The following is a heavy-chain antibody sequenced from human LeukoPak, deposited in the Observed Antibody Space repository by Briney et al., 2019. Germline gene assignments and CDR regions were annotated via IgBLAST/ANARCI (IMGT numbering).Heavy chain of an antibody. V-gene: IGHV3-21*01. CDR3: ARDLGGSGSYYISYYYYYMDV. Sequence: GGSLRLSCAASGFTFSSYSMNWVRQAPGKGLEWVSSISSSSSYIYYADSVKGRFTISRDNAKNSLYLQMNSLRAEDTAVYYCARDLGGSGSYYISYYYYYMDVWGKGTTVTISS. CDR1: GFTFSSYS. J-gene: IGHJ6*03. D-gene: IGHD3-10*01. CDR2: ISSSSSYI.